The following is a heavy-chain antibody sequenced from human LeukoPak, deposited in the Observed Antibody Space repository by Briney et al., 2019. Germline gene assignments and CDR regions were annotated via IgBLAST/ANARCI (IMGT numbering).Heavy chain of an antibody. J-gene: IGHJ6*03. Sequence: GRSLRLSCAASGFTFSSYAMHWVRQAPGKGLEWVAFIRYDGSNEYYAGSVKGRFTISRDKSKNTLSLQMNGLRVEDTAVYYCAKVMPPGRIRFYSYYMDVWGKGTTVTVS. CDR1: GFTFSSYA. D-gene: IGHD2-15*01. CDR3: AKVMPPGRIRFYSYYMDV. CDR2: IRYDGSNE. V-gene: IGHV3-30*04.